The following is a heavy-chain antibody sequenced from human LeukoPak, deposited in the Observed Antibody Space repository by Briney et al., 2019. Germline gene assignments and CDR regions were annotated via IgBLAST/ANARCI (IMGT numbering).Heavy chain of an antibody. D-gene: IGHD4-17*01. CDR3: ARDQGYGDYDLDY. Sequence: SETLSLTCAVSGGSISSGGYSWSWIRQPPGKGLEWIGYIYHSGSTYYNPSLKSRVTISVDRSKNQFSLKLSSVTAADTAVYYCARDQGYGDYDLDYWGQGTLVTVSS. J-gene: IGHJ4*02. CDR2: IYHSGST. CDR1: GGSISSGGYS. V-gene: IGHV4-30-2*01.